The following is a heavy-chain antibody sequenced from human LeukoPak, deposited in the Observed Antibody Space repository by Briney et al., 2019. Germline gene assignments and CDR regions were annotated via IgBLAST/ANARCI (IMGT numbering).Heavy chain of an antibody. V-gene: IGHV4-59*01. CDR1: GGSISSYY. Sequence: SETLSLTCTVSGGSISSYYWSWIRQPPGKGLEWIGYIYYSGSTNYNPSLKSRVTMSVDTSKNQFSLKLSSVTAADTAVYYCAATRGYAFDIWGQGTMVTVSS. D-gene: IGHD3-10*01. CDR2: IYYSGST. J-gene: IGHJ3*02. CDR3: AATRGYAFDI.